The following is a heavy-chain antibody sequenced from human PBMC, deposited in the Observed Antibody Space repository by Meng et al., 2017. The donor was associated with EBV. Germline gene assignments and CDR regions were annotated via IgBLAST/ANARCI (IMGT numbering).Heavy chain of an antibody. V-gene: IGHV1-3*01. J-gene: IGHJ4*02. CDR2: FNAANDNP. Sequence: QSGGEGKKQVSSVVVSLKPAGFRFTSYGIHWVRQATGQRLEWVGWFNAANDNPEYSQQFQGRVTIIRNPSASTAYLALSHLISEDPAVNYCAGAGFSGNYKLIDYWGQGTLVTVSS. D-gene: IGHD1-26*01. CDR1: GFRFTSYG. CDR3: AGAGFSGNYKLIDY.